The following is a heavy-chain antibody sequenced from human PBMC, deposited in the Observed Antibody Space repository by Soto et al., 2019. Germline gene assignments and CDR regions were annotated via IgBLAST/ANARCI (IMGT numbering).Heavy chain of an antibody. V-gene: IGHV3-30*03. CDR1: GFTFNSYG. CDR3: ARDLGYSYGPGAY. CDR2: ISYDGSNK. J-gene: IGHJ4*02. Sequence: GGSLRLSCAASGFTFNSYGIHWVRQAPGKGLEWVAVISYDGSNKYYADSVKGRFTISRDNSKNTLYLQMNSLRAEDTAVYYCARDLGYSYGPGAYWGQGTLVTVSS. D-gene: IGHD5-18*01.